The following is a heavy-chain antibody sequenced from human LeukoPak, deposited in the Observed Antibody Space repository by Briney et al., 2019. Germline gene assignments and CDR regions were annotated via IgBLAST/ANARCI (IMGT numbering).Heavy chain of an antibody. J-gene: IGHJ6*02. CDR3: AREGGNFRYYYYGMDV. CDR1: GGTFSSYA. CDR2: IIPIFGTA. V-gene: IGHV1-69*13. Sequence: ASVKVSCKASGGTFSSYAISWVRQAPGQGLEWMGGIIPIFGTANYAQKFQGRVTITADESTSTAYMELSSLRSEDTAVYYCAREGGNFRYYYYGMDVWGQGTTVTVSS. D-gene: IGHD4-23*01.